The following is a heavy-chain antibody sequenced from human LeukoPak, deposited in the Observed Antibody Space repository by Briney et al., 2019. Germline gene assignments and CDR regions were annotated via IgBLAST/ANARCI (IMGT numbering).Heavy chain of an antibody. Sequence: SETLSLTCSVSGGSVSNYYWSWIRQPPGKGLEWIGYVYYTGSTNYNPSLKSRVTMFEDKSKNQFSLRLYSVTVADTAVYYCARHFAYSSSSYFDYWGQGSLGTVSS. CDR1: GGSVSNYY. J-gene: IGHJ4*02. V-gene: IGHV4-59*08. CDR2: VYYTGST. CDR3: ARHFAYSSSSYFDY. D-gene: IGHD6-6*01.